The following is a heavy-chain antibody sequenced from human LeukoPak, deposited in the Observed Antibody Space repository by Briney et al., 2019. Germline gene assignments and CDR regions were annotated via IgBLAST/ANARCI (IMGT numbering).Heavy chain of an antibody. Sequence: PGGSLRLSCAASGFTFNDYGMSWVRQGPGKGPEWVSGINWNGGTTGYADSVRGRFTISRDNAKNSLYLQMNSLGAEDTALYYCARDKHYYDSSNYVWGQGTLVTVSS. CDR3: ARDKHYYDSSNYV. D-gene: IGHD3-22*01. CDR1: GFTFNDYG. J-gene: IGHJ4*02. V-gene: IGHV3-20*04. CDR2: INWNGGTT.